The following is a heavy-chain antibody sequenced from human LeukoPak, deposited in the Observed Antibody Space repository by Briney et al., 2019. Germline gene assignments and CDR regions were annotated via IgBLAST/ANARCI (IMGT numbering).Heavy chain of an antibody. Sequence: PGGSLRLSCAAAVFTFSSYSMNWVRQATGKGLEWVASSSSSSSYIYYADSVKGRFTISRDNAKNSLYLQMNSLRAEDTAVYYCARDGPVLYYGSGSYSDYWGQGTLVTVSS. CDR1: VFTFSSYS. CDR2: SSSSSSYI. CDR3: ARDGPVLYYGSGSYSDY. V-gene: IGHV3-21*01. D-gene: IGHD3-10*01. J-gene: IGHJ4*02.